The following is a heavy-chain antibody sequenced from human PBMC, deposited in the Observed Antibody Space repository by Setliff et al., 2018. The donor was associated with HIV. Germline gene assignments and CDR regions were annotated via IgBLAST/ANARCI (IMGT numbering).Heavy chain of an antibody. Sequence: SETLSLTCTVSGGSISSSNYYWGWIRQPPGKGLEWIGAIAYSGHIYFNSSLKSRVTIYLDTSKRQLSLRLTSVTAADTAVYYCARHVILLEWLSYFYMDVWGKGATVTVSS. CDR3: ARHVILLEWLSYFYMDV. D-gene: IGHD6-19*01. V-gene: IGHV4-39*01. J-gene: IGHJ6*03. CDR2: IAYSGHI. CDR1: GGSISSSNYY.